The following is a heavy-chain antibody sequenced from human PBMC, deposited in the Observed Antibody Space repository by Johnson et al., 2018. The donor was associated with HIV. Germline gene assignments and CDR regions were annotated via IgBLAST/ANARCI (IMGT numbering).Heavy chain of an antibody. Sequence: VESGGGVVQPGRSLRLSCAASGFTFSSYAMHWVRQAPGKGLEWVAVISYDGSNKYYADSVKGRFTISRDNSKNTLYLQMNSLRAEDTAVYYCARDAPRIDAFDIWGQGTMVTVSS. V-gene: IGHV3-30*04. CDR1: GFTFSSYA. CDR2: ISYDGSNK. J-gene: IGHJ3*02. CDR3: ARDAPRIDAFDI.